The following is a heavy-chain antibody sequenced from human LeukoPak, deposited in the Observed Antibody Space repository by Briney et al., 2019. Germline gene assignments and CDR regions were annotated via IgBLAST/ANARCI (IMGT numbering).Heavy chain of an antibody. V-gene: IGHV3-48*01. D-gene: IGHD3-9*01. J-gene: IGHJ4*02. CDR3: AKDTYYDILTGYRALGY. CDR1: GFTFSSYS. CDR2: ISSSSSTI. Sequence: GGSLRLSCAASGFTFSSYSMNWVRQAPGKGLEWVSYISSSSSTIYYADSVKGRFTISRDNSKNTLYLQMNSLRAEDTAVYYCAKDTYYDILTGYRALGYWGQGTLVTVSS.